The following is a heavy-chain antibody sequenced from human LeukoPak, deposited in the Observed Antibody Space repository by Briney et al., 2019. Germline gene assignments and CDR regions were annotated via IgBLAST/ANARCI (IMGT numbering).Heavy chain of an antibody. D-gene: IGHD6-19*01. J-gene: IGHJ4*02. CDR2: INTSGST. CDR1: GGSISNYY. Sequence: SETLSLTCTVSGGSISNYYWSWIRQPAGKGLEWIGRINTSGSTNYNPSLKSRVTMSADTSKNQFSLQLSSVTTTDTAVYYCARGRAVAEYWGQGTLVTVSS. V-gene: IGHV4-4*07. CDR3: ARGRAVAEY.